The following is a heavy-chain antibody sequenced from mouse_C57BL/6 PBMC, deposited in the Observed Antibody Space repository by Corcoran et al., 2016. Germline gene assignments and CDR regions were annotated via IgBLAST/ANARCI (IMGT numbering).Heavy chain of an antibody. J-gene: IGHJ2*01. D-gene: IGHD1-1*01. CDR1: GYTVTEYD. V-gene: IGHV1-26*01. CDR3: ARGDYYDSYYDY. CDR2: INPNNGGT. Sequence: VRLQLFGPALLKLGALVKISSKASGYTVTEYDMNGVMQSHGKSLAWIGDINPNNGGTSYNQKFKGKATLTVDKSSSTAYMELRSLTSEDSAVYYCARGDYYDSYYDYWGQGTTLTVSA.